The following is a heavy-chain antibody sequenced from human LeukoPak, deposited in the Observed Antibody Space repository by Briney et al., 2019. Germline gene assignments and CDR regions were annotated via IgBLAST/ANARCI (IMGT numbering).Heavy chain of an antibody. CDR2: ISHDGSNK. D-gene: IGHD5-24*01. V-gene: IGHV3-30*18. J-gene: IGHJ4*02. CDR1: GFTFSSYG. Sequence: GGSLRLSCAASGFTFSSYGMHWVRQAPGKGLEWVAAISHDGSNKYYADSVKGRFTISRDNSKNTLYLQMNSLRAEDTAVYNCAKDRGRDGSPLDYWGQGTLVTVSS. CDR3: AKDRGRDGSPLDY.